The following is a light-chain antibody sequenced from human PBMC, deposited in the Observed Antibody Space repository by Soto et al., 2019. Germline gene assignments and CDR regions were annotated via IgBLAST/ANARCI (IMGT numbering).Light chain of an antibody. V-gene: IGLV2-14*01. CDR3: SSYTSDSVL. J-gene: IGLJ2*01. CDR2: VVS. CDR1: SSDVGGYNY. Sequence: QSALTQPASVSGSPGQSIAISCTGTSSDVGGYNYVSWHQQHPGKAPKVLISVVSNRPSGVSNRFSGSKSGNTASLTISGLQAEDEADYYCSSYTSDSVLFGGGTKLTVL.